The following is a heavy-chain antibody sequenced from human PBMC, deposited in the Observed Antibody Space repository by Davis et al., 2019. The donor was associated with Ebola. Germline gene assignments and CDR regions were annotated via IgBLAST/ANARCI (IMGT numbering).Heavy chain of an antibody. CDR1: GFTFSSYS. D-gene: IGHD3-3*01. Sequence: GGSLRLSCAASGFTFSSYSMNWVRQAPGKGLEWVSSISSSSSYIYYADSVKGRFTISRDNSKNTLYLQMSSLRAEDTAVYYCVKANYDFWSGYLYYYGMDVWGQGTTVTVSS. J-gene: IGHJ6*02. CDR3: VKANYDFWSGYLYYYGMDV. CDR2: ISSSSSYI. V-gene: IGHV3-21*01.